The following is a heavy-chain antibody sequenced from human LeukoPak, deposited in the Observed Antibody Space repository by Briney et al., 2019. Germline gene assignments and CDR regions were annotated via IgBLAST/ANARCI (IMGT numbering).Heavy chain of an antibody. CDR2: FDPEDGET. CDR1: GYTLTELS. D-gene: IGHD3-3*01. CDR3: ATEPKKFDFWSGYYPY. V-gene: IGHV1-24*01. Sequence: ASVKVSCKVSGYTLTELSMHWVRQAPGKGLEWMGGFDPEDGETIYAQKFQGRVTMTEDTSTDTAYMELSSLGSEDTAVYYCATEPKKFDFWSGYYPYWGQGTLVTVSS. J-gene: IGHJ4*02.